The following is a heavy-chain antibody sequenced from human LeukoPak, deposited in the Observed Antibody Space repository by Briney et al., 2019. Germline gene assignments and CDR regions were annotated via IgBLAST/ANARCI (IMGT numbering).Heavy chain of an antibody. CDR2: IIPIFGTA. D-gene: IGHD2-15*01. J-gene: IGHJ4*02. CDR3: ARGEYCSGGSCYQGYYFDY. CDR1: GYTFTSFA. V-gene: IGHV1-69*13. Sequence: ASVKVSCKASGYTFTSFAMNWVRQAPGQGLEWMGGIIPIFGTANYAQKFQGRVTITADESTSTAYMELSSLRSEDTAVYYCARGEYCSGGSCYQGYYFDYWGQGTLVTVSS.